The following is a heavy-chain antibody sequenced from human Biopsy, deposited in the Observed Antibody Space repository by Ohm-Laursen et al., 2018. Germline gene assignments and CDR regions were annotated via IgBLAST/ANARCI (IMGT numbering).Heavy chain of an antibody. CDR2: LSGSGGTT. V-gene: IGHV3-23*01. J-gene: IGHJ4*02. CDR3: AKTFHGSSFLYDY. Sequence: SLRLSCAAPGFTFSSYGMSWVRQAPGKGLEWVSVLSGSGGTTYYADSVKGRFTISRDNSKNTLYLQMNSLTAEDTAVYYCAKTFHGSSFLYDYWGQGTLGHRLL. CDR1: GFTFSSYG. D-gene: IGHD2-15*01.